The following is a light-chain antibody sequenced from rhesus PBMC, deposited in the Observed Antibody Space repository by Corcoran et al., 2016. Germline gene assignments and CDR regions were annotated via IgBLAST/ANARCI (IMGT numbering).Light chain of an antibody. Sequence: ETVVTQSPATLSLSPGERATLSCRASQSVGSYLAWYQQKPGQAPRLLLYVASSRATGIPDRFSGSGSGTDVTLTISSLEPEDVGVYYCQQSSNLYSFGQGTKVEIK. CDR3: QQSSNLYS. J-gene: IGKJ2*01. CDR2: VAS. CDR1: QSVGSY. V-gene: IGKV3-24*04.